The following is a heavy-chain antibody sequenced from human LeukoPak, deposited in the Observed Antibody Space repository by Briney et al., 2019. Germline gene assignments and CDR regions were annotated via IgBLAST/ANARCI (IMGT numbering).Heavy chain of an antibody. CDR1: EFTFSSYW. V-gene: IGHV3-7*01. CDR3: ARDLTGYSSGPTGY. D-gene: IGHD6-19*01. Sequence: GGSLRLSCAASEFTFSSYWMSWVRQAPGKGLEWVANIKQDGSEKYYVDSVKGRFTISRDNAKNSLYLQMNSLRAEDTAVYYCARDLTGYSSGPTGYWGQGTLVTVSS. J-gene: IGHJ4*02. CDR2: IKQDGSEK.